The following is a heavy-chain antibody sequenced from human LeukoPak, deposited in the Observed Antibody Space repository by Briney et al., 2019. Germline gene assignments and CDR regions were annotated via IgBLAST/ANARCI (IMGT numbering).Heavy chain of an antibody. Sequence: GGSLRLSCAASGFTFSSYAMSWVRQAPGKGLEWVSAISGSGGSTYYADSVKGRSTISRDNAKNTLYLQMNSLRDEDAAVYYCAKGGTTVVDYWGQGTLVTVSS. CDR3: AKGGTTVVDY. CDR2: ISGSGGST. CDR1: GFTFSSYA. V-gene: IGHV3-23*01. J-gene: IGHJ4*02. D-gene: IGHD4-23*01.